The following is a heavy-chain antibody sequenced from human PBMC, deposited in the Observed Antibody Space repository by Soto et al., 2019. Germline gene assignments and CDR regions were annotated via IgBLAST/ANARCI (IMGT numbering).Heavy chain of an antibody. CDR1: GFSFSNYW. CDR3: ARKSSDTTL. CDR2: INPDGSEK. D-gene: IGHD6-19*01. V-gene: IGHV3-7*05. J-gene: IGHJ4*02. Sequence: EVQLVESGGGLVQPGGSLRLSCAASGFSFSNYWMTWVRQAQGKGLEWVANINPDGSEKYYVDSVEGRFTISRDNAKNSLYLEMHILRAKETAVYYCARKSSDTTLWGEGIQVTVSS.